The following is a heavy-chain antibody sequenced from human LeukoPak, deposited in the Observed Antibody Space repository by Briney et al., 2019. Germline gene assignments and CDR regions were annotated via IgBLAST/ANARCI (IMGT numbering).Heavy chain of an antibody. V-gene: IGHV3-23*01. CDR3: AKDPDYGDYY. CDR2: ISGSGGST. Sequence: GGSLRLSCAASGFTFSTYDISWVRQAPGKGLEWVSAISGSGGSTYYADSVKGRFTISRDNSKNTLYLQMNSLRAEDTAVYYCAKDPDYGDYYWGQGTLVTVSS. J-gene: IGHJ4*02. CDR1: GFTFSTYD. D-gene: IGHD4-17*01.